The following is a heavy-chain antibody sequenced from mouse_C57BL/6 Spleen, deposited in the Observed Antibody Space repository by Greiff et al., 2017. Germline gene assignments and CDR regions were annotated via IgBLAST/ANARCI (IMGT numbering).Heavy chain of an antibody. CDR2: INPNNGGT. CDR1: GYTFTDYY. D-gene: IGHD1-1*01. CDR3: ARPGYYGSSLYYYAMDY. Sequence: VQLQQSGPELVKPGASVKISCKASGYTFTDYYMNWVKQSHGKSLEWIGDINPNNGGTSYNQKFKGKATLTVDKSSSTAYMELRSLTSEDSAVYYWARPGYYGSSLYYYAMDYWGQGTSVTVSS. V-gene: IGHV1-26*01. J-gene: IGHJ4*01.